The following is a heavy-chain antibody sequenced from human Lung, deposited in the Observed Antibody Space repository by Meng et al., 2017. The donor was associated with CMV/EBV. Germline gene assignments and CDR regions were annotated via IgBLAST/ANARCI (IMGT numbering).Heavy chain of an antibody. CDR1: GGSMTPSY. V-gene: IGHV4-59*01. D-gene: IGHD3-3*01. CDR3: ARALLWSGSGGDFDF. J-gene: IGHJ4*02. Sequence: SCNVSGGSMTPSYWNWTRPTPGKGLGWIGYVSYSGSINYNPSLRSRVTMSVDTSRNQFSLKLSSVTAADTVFYYCARALLWSGSGGDFDFWGQGKXVTVSS. CDR2: VSYSGSI.